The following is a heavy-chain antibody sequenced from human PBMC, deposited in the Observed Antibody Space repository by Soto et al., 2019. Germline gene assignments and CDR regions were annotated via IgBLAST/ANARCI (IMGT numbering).Heavy chain of an antibody. CDR3: ARGIKYGAYSRWFDP. CDR1: GYTFTSYD. D-gene: IGHD4-17*01. J-gene: IGHJ5*02. Sequence: QVQLVQSGAEVKKPGASVKVSCKASGYTFTSYDINWVRQATGQGLEYLGWMNPNSGNTAYVQKLQGRVTXTXXXSXATAYMELSSLRSEDTAVYFCARGIKYGAYSRWFDPWGQGTLVTVSS. V-gene: IGHV1-8*01. CDR2: MNPNSGNT.